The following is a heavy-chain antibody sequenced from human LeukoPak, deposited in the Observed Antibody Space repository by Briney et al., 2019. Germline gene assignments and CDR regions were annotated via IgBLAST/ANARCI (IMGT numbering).Heavy chain of an antibody. D-gene: IGHD2-2*01. Sequence: GGSLRLSCSASGFTFSNVWMAWVRQAPGKGLEWVANRNQDGSTKQYVDSVRGRFTISRDNAKNSLYLQMNSLRAEDTAVYYCARGALPNVVVPVAMQDYWGQGTLVTVSS. J-gene: IGHJ4*02. CDR1: GFTFSNVW. CDR2: RNQDGSTK. CDR3: ARGALPNVVVPVAMQDY. V-gene: IGHV3-7*01.